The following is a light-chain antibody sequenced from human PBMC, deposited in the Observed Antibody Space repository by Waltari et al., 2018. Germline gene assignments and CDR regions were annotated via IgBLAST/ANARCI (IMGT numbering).Light chain of an antibody. CDR3: QQYYSTPLT. J-gene: IGKJ4*01. V-gene: IGKV4-1*01. CDR2: RAS. CDR1: QSVLYSSNNKNY. Sequence: DIQMTQSPDSLAVSLGERATINCKSSQSVLYSSNNKNYLAWYQQKPGQPPKLLIYRASTRESGVPDRFSGSGSGTDFTLTISSLQAADVAVYYCQQYYSTPLTFGGGTKVEIK.